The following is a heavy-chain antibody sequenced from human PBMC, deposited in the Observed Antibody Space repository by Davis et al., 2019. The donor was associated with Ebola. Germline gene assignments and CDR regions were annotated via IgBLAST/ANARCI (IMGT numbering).Heavy chain of an antibody. CDR3: ARQGWSGYSLRHWLDP. CDR1: GGSISSNNYY. J-gene: IGHJ5*02. CDR2: IYYSGIT. V-gene: IGHV4-39*01. D-gene: IGHD3-3*01. Sequence: MPSETLSLTCIVSGGSISSNNYYWGWFRQPPGKGLEWIGSIYYSGITYYNPSLKSRVTISVDTSKNQFSLKLRSVTAADTAVYYCARQGWSGYSLRHWLDPWGRGTLVTVSS.